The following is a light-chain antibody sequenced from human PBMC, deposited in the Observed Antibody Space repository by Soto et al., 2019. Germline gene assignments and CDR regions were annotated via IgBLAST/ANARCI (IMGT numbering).Light chain of an antibody. CDR2: GAS. CDR3: QHYKNYPWT. CDR1: QDVGRY. Sequence: AIRMTQSPSSLSASAGDRVAIACRASQDVGRYLAWYQQKPGQAPKLLIYGASTLQSGVPSRFSGGGSGTDFTLTISFLRAEDFATYYCQHYKNYPWTFGQGTKVEIK. J-gene: IGKJ1*01. V-gene: IGKV1-8*01.